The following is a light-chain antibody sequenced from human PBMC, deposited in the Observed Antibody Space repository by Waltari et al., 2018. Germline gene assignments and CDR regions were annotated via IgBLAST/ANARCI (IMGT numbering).Light chain of an antibody. CDR3: ALWDDSLNAWI. CDR2: SDD. CDR1: SSNIGSNT. J-gene: IGLJ3*02. Sequence: QSVLTQPPSASGTPGQRVTISCSGGSSNIGSNTVTWYQALPGTAPKLLIYSDDHRPSGVPDRFSGSRSGTSGYLAISGLQSEDEADYYCALWDDSLNAWIFGGGTRLTVL. V-gene: IGLV1-44*01.